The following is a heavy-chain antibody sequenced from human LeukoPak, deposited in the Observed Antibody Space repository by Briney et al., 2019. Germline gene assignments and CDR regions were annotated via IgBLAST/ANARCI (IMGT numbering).Heavy chain of an antibody. CDR2: IKSKTGGGTI. Sequence: GGSLRLSCAASGFTFSSYAMSWVRQAPGKGLEWVGRIKSKTGGGTIDYAAPVKGRFTISRDDSKDTLYLQMNSLKSEDTAVYHCTTAAFVGATAYWGQGALVIVSS. CDR1: GFTFSSYA. J-gene: IGHJ4*02. CDR3: TTAAFVGATAY. D-gene: IGHD1-26*01. V-gene: IGHV3-15*01.